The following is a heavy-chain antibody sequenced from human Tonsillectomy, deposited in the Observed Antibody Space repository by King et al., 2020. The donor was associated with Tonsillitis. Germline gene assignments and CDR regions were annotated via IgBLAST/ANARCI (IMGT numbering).Heavy chain of an antibody. CDR3: ARGYDPWPLNY. J-gene: IGHJ4*02. CDR2: INHSGST. CDR1: GGSFSGYY. Sequence: VQLQQWGAGLLKPSETLSLTCAVYGGSFSGYYWSWIRQPPGKGLEWIGEINHSGSTNYNPSLKSRVTISVDTSKNQFSLKLSSVTAADTAVYYCARGYDPWPLNYWGQGTLVTVSS. D-gene: IGHD5-12*01. V-gene: IGHV4-34*01.